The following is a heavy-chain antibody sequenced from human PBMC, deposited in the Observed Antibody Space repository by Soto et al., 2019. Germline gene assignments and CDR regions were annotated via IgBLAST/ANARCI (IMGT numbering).Heavy chain of an antibody. CDR2: ISYSGSV. CDR3: ASPNIGY. V-gene: IGHV4-61*01. J-gene: IGHJ4*02. CDR1: DGSVRSGSYL. Sequence: SETLSLTSSVSDGSVRSGSYLWSWIRQPPGKGLEWIGFISYSGSVKYNPSLKSRVTISVDTSKNQFSLKMSSVTAADTAVYYCASPNIGYWGQGTLVTVSS.